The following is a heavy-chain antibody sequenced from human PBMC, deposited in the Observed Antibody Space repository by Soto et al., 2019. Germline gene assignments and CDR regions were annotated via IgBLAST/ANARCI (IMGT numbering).Heavy chain of an antibody. J-gene: IGHJ4*02. CDR1: GFSINTNYY. V-gene: IGHV4-38-2*02. CDR3: SRTGKYHRFWSGDY. Sequence: SETLSLTCTVSGFSINTNYYWGGIRQPPGKGLGLIASIWHSGSVYYNPSLKSRVTMSIDTYKNEFSLRLNSRTGADTAVYFCSRTGKYHRFWSGDYWGLGTLVTVSS. CDR2: IWHSGSV. D-gene: IGHD3-3*01.